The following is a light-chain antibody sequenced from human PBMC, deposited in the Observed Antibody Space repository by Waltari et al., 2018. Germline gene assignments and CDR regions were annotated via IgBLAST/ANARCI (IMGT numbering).Light chain of an antibody. J-gene: IGLJ2*01. CDR1: SSDVGGYDD. CDR2: DGS. V-gene: IGLV2-11*01. Sequence: QAALTQPPSVSKSLGQSVTISCTGTSSDVGGYDDVSWYQQHPGTAPRLLIYDGSKRPSGVSDRFSGSKSGNTASLTISGLQAEDEADYYCCSYRSGITVLFGGGTRLTVL. CDR3: CSYRSGITVL.